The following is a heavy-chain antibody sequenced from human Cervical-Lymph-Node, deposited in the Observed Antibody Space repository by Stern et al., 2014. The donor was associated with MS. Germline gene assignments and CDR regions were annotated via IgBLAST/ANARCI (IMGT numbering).Heavy chain of an antibody. CDR2: RKEDGSET. Sequence: EDQLVESGGGLVQPGGSLRLSCAASGFTFCSYWMNWVRQAPGKGLEWEANRKEDGSETYYVDSVKGRFTISRDNAKNSLYLQMNSLRAEDTAVYYCARGSDTWGQGTLVTVSS. CDR3: ARGSDT. D-gene: IGHD2-15*01. J-gene: IGHJ5*02. CDR1: GFTFCSYW. V-gene: IGHV3-7*01.